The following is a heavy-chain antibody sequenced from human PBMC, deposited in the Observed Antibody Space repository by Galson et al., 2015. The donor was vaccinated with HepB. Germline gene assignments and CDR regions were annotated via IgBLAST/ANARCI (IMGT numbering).Heavy chain of an antibody. CDR2: ISYDGSNK. CDR1: GFTFSSYA. J-gene: IGHJ6*03. CDR3: ARDFDEYDFWSGYSIYMDV. Sequence: SLRLSCAASGFTFSSYAMHWVRQAPGKGLEWVAVISYDGSNKYYADSVKGRFTISRDNSKNTLYLQMNSLRAEDTAVYYCARDFDEYDFWSGYSIYMDVWGKGTTVTVSS. V-gene: IGHV3-30-3*01. D-gene: IGHD3-3*01.